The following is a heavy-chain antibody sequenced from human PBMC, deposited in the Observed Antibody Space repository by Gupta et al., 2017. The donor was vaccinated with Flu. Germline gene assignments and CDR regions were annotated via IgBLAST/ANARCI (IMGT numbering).Heavy chain of an antibody. V-gene: IGHV1-2*02. CDR3: ARDSISLPGAYFDY. Sequence: QVQLVQSGAEVKKPGASVKVSCQASGYTFTDYYIHWVRQAPGQGPEWVGWMNCNSGGTLYAQRFQGRVIMTRDTSISTAYMELSGLISDDTAIYYCARDSISLPGAYFDYWGQGSLVAVSS. CDR2: MNCNSGGT. D-gene: IGHD2-8*02. CDR1: GYTFTDYY. J-gene: IGHJ4*02.